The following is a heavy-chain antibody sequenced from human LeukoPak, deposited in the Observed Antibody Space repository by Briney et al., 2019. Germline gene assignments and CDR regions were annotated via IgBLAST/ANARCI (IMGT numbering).Heavy chain of an antibody. D-gene: IGHD3-9*01. CDR3: ARGSRTYDILTGYLLLNWFDP. Sequence: PSETLSLTCAVYGGSFSGYYWSWIRQPPGKGLEWIGEINHSGSTNYNPSLKSRVTISVDTSKNQFSLKLSSVTAADTAVYYCARGSRTYDILTGYLLLNWFDPWGQETLVTVSS. CDR1: GGSFSGYY. J-gene: IGHJ5*02. CDR2: INHSGST. V-gene: IGHV4-34*01.